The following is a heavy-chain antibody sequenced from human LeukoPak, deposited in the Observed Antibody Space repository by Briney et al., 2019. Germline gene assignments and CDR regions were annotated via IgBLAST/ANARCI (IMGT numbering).Heavy chain of an antibody. D-gene: IGHD2/OR15-2a*01. Sequence: PGESLKISCKGSGYSFTSYWNGWGRQMPGKGLEWMGIIYPGDSDTRYSPSFQGQVTISADKSISTAYLQWSSLKASDTAMYYCARQWDLLSRPFDYWGQGTLVTVSS. V-gene: IGHV5-51*01. CDR1: GYSFTSYW. CDR2: IYPGDSDT. CDR3: ARQWDLLSRPFDY. J-gene: IGHJ4*02.